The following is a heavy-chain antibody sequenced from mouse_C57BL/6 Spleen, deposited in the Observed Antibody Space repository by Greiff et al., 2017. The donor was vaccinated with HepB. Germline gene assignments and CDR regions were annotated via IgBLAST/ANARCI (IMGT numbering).Heavy chain of an antibody. J-gene: IGHJ1*03. Sequence: DVMLVESGGGLVKPGGSLKLSCAASGFTFSDYGMHWVRQAPEKGLEWVAYISSGSSTIYYADTVKGRFTISKDNAKNTLFLQLTSLRSEDTAMYYWARPRRYFDVWGTGTTVTVSS. CDR1: GFTFSDYG. CDR2: ISSGSSTI. CDR3: ARPRRYFDV. V-gene: IGHV5-17*01.